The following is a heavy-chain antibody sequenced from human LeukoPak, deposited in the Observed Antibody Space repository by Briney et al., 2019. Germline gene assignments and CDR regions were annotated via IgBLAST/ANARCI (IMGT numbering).Heavy chain of an antibody. D-gene: IGHD3-10*02. V-gene: IGHV3-7*01. Sequence: GGSLRLSCAASGFTFSSYCMTWVRQAPGKGLEWVANIKQDGSEKYYVDSVKGRFTISRDNAKNSLYLQMNSLRAEDTAVYYCAELGITMIGGVWGKGTTVTISS. CDR2: IKQDGSEK. CDR3: AELGITMIGGV. J-gene: IGHJ6*04. CDR1: GFTFSSYC.